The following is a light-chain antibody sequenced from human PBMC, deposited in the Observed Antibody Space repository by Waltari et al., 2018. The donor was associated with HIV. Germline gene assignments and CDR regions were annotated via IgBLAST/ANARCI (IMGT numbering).Light chain of an antibody. CDR2: DVN. Sequence: QPASVSGSPGQSITISCTGTSWDIGTYNYVSWYQQHPGKAPQLIIFDVNYRPSGISDRFSGSKSANLASLNISGLQAADEADYYCRSYSRTNTWVFGGGTRLTVL. V-gene: IGLV2-14*03. J-gene: IGLJ3*02. CDR1: SWDIGTYNY. CDR3: RSYSRTNTWV.